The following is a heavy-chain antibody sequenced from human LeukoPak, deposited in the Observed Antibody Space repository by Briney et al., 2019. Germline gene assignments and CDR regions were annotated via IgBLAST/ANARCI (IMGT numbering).Heavy chain of an antibody. CDR3: ARGRGYCSSTSCYTAGWFDP. V-gene: IGHV4-34*01. D-gene: IGHD2-2*02. CDR2: INHSGST. J-gene: IGHJ5*02. Sequence: SETLSLTCAVYGGSFSGYYWSWIRQPPGKGLEWIGEINHSGSTNYNPSLKSRVTISVDTSKYQFSLKLSSVTAADTAVYYCARGRGYCSSTSCYTAGWFDPWGQGTLVTVSS. CDR1: GGSFSGYY.